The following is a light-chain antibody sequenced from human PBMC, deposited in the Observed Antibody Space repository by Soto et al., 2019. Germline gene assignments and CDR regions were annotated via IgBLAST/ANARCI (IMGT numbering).Light chain of an antibody. CDR3: QQYNNWPIT. CDR2: GAS. Sequence: ETVMTQSPATLSVSPGEGATLSCRASQTINNNLAWYQQKPGQPPRLLMYGASTGATGIPARFSGSGSGTEFTLTISSLQSEDFAVYYCQQYNNWPITFGQGTRLEIK. CDR1: QTINNN. V-gene: IGKV3-15*01. J-gene: IGKJ5*01.